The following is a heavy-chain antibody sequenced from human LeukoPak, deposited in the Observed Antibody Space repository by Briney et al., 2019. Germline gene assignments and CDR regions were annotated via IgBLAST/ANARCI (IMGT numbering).Heavy chain of an antibody. J-gene: IGHJ5*02. CDR1: GYTFTGYY. V-gene: IGHV1-2*02. Sequence: GASVKVSCKASGYTFTGYYMHWVRQAPGQGLEWMGWINPNSGGTNYAQKFQGRVTMTRDTSISTAYMELSRLRSDDTAVYYCARVHCSGGSCYRRWFDPWGQGTLVTVSS. CDR3: ARVHCSGGSCYRRWFDP. CDR2: INPNSGGT. D-gene: IGHD2-15*01.